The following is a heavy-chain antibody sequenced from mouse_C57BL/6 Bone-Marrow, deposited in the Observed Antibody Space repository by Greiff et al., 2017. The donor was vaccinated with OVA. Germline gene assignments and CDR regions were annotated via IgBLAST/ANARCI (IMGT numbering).Heavy chain of an antibody. V-gene: IGHV1-82*01. J-gene: IGHJ1*03. CDR3: ARRRESYYYGSSPRWYFDV. CDR1: GYAFSSSW. CDR2: LYPGDGDT. Sequence: VQGVESGPELVKPGASVKISCKASGYAFSSSWMNWVKQRPGKGLEWIGRLYPGDGDTNYNGKFKGKATLTADKSSSTAYMQLSSLTSEDSAVYFCARRRESYYYGSSPRWYFDVWGTGTTVTVSS. D-gene: IGHD1-1*01.